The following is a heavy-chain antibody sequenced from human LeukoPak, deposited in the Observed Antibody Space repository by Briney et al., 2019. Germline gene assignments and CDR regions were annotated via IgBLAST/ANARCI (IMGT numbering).Heavy chain of an antibody. V-gene: IGHV1-18*01. Sequence: ASVKVSCKASGYTFTSYGISWVRQAPGQGLEWMGWISAYNGNAVYEQNLQGRFTMTTDTSTSTAYMELRSLRSDDTAVYYCARQADFGALLSPDHWGQGTLVTVST. CDR1: GYTFTSYG. CDR2: ISAYNGNA. CDR3: ARQADFGALLSPDH. D-gene: IGHD3-10*01. J-gene: IGHJ4*02.